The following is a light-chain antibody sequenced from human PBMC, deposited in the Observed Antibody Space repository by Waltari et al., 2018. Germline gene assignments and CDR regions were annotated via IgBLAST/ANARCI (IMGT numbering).Light chain of an antibody. Sequence: EVVMTQSPSTLSVSPGERATLSCRASQTITSNLAWYQQKPGQTPRLLIYGASTRATGVPARFSGSGSGTDFTLTISSLQSEDSAVYYCQQYNNWPPLTFGGGTKVEIK. CDR3: QQYNNWPPLT. CDR2: GAS. J-gene: IGKJ4*01. CDR1: QTITSN. V-gene: IGKV3-15*01.